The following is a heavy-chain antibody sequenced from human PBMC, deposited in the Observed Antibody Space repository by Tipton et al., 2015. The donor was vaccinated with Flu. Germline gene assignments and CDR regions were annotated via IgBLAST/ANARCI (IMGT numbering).Heavy chain of an antibody. CDR1: GFTFSFYD. CDR3: ARSGYSYGYVDC. Sequence: SLRLSCAASGFTFSFYDIHWVRQVTGKSLEWVSAIGSAGDTHYSDSVKGRFTITRDNLKNSLYLQMSSLRVGDTAVYYCARSGYSYGYVDCWGQGTPVTVSS. J-gene: IGHJ4*02. V-gene: IGHV3-13*01. CDR2: IGSAGDT. D-gene: IGHD5-18*01.